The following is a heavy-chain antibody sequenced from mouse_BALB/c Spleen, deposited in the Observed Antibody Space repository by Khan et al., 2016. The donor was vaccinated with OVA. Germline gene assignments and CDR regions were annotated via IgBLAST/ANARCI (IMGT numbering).Heavy chain of an antibody. CDR1: GDSITSGY. D-gene: IGHD2-4*01. CDR2: ISYSGST. V-gene: IGHV3-8*02. Sequence: EVQLQESGPSLVKPSQTLSLTCSVTGDSITSGYWNWIRKFPGNKLEYMGYISYSGSTYYNPSLKSRISITRDTSKNQYYLQLNSVTTEDTATDDCARYDEDYDGAFAYGGQGTLVTVSA. J-gene: IGHJ3*01. CDR3: ARYDEDYDGAFAY.